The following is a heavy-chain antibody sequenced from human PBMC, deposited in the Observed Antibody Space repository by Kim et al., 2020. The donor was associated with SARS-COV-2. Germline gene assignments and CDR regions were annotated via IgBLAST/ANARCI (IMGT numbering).Heavy chain of an antibody. Sequence: SETLSLTCTVSGGSISSSSYYWGWIRQPPGKGLEWIGSIYYSGSTYYNPSLKSRVTISVDTSKNQFSLKLSSVTAADTAVYYCARPVRGVTPYYYYYMDVWGKGTTVTVSS. J-gene: IGHJ6*03. V-gene: IGHV4-39*01. CDR1: GGSISSSSYY. CDR2: IYYSGST. D-gene: IGHD3-10*02. CDR3: ARPVRGVTPYYYYYMDV.